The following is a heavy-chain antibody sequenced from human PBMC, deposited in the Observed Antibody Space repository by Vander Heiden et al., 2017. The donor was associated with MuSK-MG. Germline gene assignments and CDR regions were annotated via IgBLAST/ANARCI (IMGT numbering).Heavy chain of an antibody. Sequence: QVQLQQSGPALVKRSQTLSLTCSISRDSASSNSAAWHWFRQSPSRGLEWLGRTYYRFKWYNDYAVSVHSRITINPDTSKNQFSLQLNGVPLEDTPVYYRAREGFEYYDVVSFDVGGAFDIRVQGTLVTIYS. D-gene: IGHD3-9*01. CDR2: TYYRFKWYN. CDR1: RDSASSNSAA. J-gene: IGHJ3*02. V-gene: IGHV6-1*01. CDR3: AREGFEYYDVVSFDVGGAFDI.